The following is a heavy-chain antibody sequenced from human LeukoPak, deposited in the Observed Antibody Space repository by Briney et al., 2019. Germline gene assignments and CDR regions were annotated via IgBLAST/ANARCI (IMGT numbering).Heavy chain of an antibody. CDR3: ATNSPGGVIIYLTDY. V-gene: IGHV1-69*02. J-gene: IGHJ4*02. D-gene: IGHD3-16*02. CDR1: GGAFSSYT. CDR2: IIPILGIA. Sequence: TAVTVCFTASGGAFSSYTISWVRQAPGQGLEWMGRIIPILGIANYAQKFQGRVTITASKSTSTAYMELSSLRSEDTAVYYCATNSPGGVIIYLTDYWGQGTLVTVSS.